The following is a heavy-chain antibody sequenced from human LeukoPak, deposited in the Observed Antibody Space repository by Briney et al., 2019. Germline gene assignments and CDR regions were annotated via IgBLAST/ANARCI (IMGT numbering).Heavy chain of an antibody. CDR3: ASPRGYSYGYNGPLHAFDI. CDR1: GYSFTSYW. D-gene: IGHD5-18*01. J-gene: IGHJ3*02. V-gene: IGHV5-51*01. Sequence: GESLQISCKGSGYSFTSYWIGWVRQMPGKGLEWMGIIYPGGSDTRYSPSFQGQVTISADKSISTAYLQWSSLKASDTAMYYCASPRGYSYGYNGPLHAFDIWGQGTMVTVSS. CDR2: IYPGGSDT.